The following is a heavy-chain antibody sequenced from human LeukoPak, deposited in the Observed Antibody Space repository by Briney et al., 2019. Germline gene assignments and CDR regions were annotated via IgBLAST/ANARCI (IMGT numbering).Heavy chain of an antibody. D-gene: IGHD4-23*01. CDR2: ISGSGTST. CDR3: EKVGGNYVDFDY. CDR1: GSTFSSYD. V-gene: IGHV3-23*01. J-gene: IGHJ4*02. Sequence: GGSLRLSCVSSGSTFSSYDMSWVRRAPAKELEWVSGISGSGTSTYYADSVKGRFTISRDNSKNTLYLQMNSLRAEDTAVYYCEKVGGNYVDFDYWGQGTLVTVSS.